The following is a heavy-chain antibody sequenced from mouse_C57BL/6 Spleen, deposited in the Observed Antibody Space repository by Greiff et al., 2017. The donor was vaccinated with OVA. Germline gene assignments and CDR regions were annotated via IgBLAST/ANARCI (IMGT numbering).Heavy chain of an antibody. V-gene: IGHV1-9*01. CDR2: ILPGSGST. CDR1: GYTFTGYW. CDR3: ARGFTTDGGFAY. D-gene: IGHD1-1*01. J-gene: IGHJ3*01. Sequence: VQLQQSGAELMKPGASVKLSCKATGYTFTGYWIEWVKQRPGHGLEWIGEILPGSGSTNSNEKFKGKATFTADTSYNTAYMQLSSLTTEDSAIYYCARGFTTDGGFAYWGQGTLVTVSA.